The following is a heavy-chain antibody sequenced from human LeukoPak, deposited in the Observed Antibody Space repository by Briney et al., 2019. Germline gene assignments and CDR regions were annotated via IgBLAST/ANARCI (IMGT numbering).Heavy chain of an antibody. Sequence: ASVKISCKASGYTFTNYEINWVRQVTGHGLEWMGWMNPNSGDTAYAQKFQGRITMTRSTSITTAYMELSGLRSGDTAVYYCARGLGSYDSSELTWPMISFWGQGTQVTVSS. V-gene: IGHV1-8*01. CDR1: GYTFTNYE. D-gene: IGHD3-22*01. CDR3: ARGLGSYDSSELTWPMISF. J-gene: IGHJ4*02. CDR2: MNPNSGDT.